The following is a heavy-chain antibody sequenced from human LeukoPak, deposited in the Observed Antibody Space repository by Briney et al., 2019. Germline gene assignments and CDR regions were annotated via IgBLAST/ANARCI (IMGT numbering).Heavy chain of an antibody. V-gene: IGHV4-34*01. J-gene: IGHJ5*02. CDR2: INHSGST. CDR3: ARVRLPAAFDP. Sequence: PSKTLSLTCAVYGGSFSGYYWSWIRQPPGKGLEWIGEINHSGSTNYNPSLKSRVTISVDTSKNQFSLKLSSVTAADTAVYYCARVRLPAAFDPWGQGTLVTVSS. CDR1: GGSFSGYY. D-gene: IGHD2-2*01.